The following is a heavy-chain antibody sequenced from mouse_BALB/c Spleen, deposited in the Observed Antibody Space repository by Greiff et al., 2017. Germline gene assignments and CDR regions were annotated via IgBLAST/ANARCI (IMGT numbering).Heavy chain of an antibody. J-gene: IGHJ4*01. CDR2: IYPGDGDT. D-gene: IGHD2-1*01. CDR1: GYTFTSYW. CDR3: ARSVYYGNSMDY. V-gene: IGHV1-87*01. Sequence: QVHVKQSGAELVRPGTSVKVSCKASGYTFTSYWMQWVKQRPGQGLEWIGAIYPGDGDTRYTQKFKGKATLTADKSSSTAYMQLSSLASEDSAVYYCARSVYYGNSMDYWGQGTSVTVSS.